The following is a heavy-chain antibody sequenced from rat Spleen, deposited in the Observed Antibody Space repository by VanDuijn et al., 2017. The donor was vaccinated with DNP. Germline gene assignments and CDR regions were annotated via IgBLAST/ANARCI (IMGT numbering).Heavy chain of an antibody. J-gene: IGHJ3*01. CDR3: ASGFGWFAY. D-gene: IGHD4-1*01. CDR2: LTTGGDIT. Sequence: EVQLVESGGDPVQPGRSLTLSCVVSGFTFNNDWMTWVRQVPGKGLEWVASLTTGGDITYYPDSVKGRFTVSRDHAKNTLYLRLNSLRSEDTATYYCASGFGWFAYWGQGTLVTVSS. CDR1: GFTFNNDW. V-gene: IGHV5-31*01.